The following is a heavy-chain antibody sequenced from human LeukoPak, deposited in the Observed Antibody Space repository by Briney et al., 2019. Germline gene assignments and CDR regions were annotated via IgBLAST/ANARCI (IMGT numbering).Heavy chain of an antibody. CDR1: GFTFSSYE. CDR2: ISSSGSTI. J-gene: IGHJ4*02. CDR3: AKASSCTNGVCYTGVGFDY. D-gene: IGHD2-8*01. Sequence: PGGSLRLSCAASGFTFSSYEMNWVRQAPGKGLEWVSYISSSGSTIYYADSVKGRFTISRDNAKNSLYLQMNSLRAEGTAVYYCAKASSCTNGVCYTGVGFDYWGQGTLVTVSS. V-gene: IGHV3-48*03.